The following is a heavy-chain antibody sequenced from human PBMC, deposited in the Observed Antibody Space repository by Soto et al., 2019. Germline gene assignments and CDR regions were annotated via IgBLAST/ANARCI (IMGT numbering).Heavy chain of an antibody. CDR1: GFTFSSYA. Sequence: EVQLLESGGGLVQPGGSLRLSCAASGFTFSSYAMSWVRQAPGKGLELVSAISGSGGSTYYAYSVKSLFTISKDNPKNTLYLQMNSLRAADTAVYYCAIGRRVLGAYSGMDVWGQWTTVTVSS. J-gene: IGHJ6*02. D-gene: IGHD6-19*01. CDR2: ISGSGGST. CDR3: AIGRRVLGAYSGMDV. V-gene: IGHV3-23*01.